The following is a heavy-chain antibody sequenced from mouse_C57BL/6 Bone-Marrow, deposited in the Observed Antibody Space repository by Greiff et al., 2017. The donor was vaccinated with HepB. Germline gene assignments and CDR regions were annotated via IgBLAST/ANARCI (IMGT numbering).Heavy chain of an antibody. Sequence: QVQLQQSGPELVKPGASVKLSCKASGYAFSSSWMNWVKQRPGKGLEWIGRIYPGDGDTNYNGKFKGKATLTADKSSSTAYMQLSSLTSEDSAVYFCARDYYGSSYVEYFDYWGQGTTLTVSS. CDR1: GYAFSSSW. CDR3: ARDYYGSSYVEYFDY. J-gene: IGHJ2*01. V-gene: IGHV1-82*01. D-gene: IGHD1-1*01. CDR2: IYPGDGDT.